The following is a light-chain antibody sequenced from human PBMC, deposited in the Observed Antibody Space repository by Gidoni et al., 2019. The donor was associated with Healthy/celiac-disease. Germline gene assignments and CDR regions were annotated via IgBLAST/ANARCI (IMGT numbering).Light chain of an antibody. CDR2: GKN. J-gene: IGLJ3*02. CDR1: SLRSYY. V-gene: IGLV3-19*01. CDR3: NSRDSSGNHWV. Sequence: SSELTHDPAVSVALGQTVRITCQGDSLRSYYASWYQQKPGQAPVLFIYGKNNRPSGIPDRFSGSSSGNTASLTITGAQAEDEADYYCNSRDSSGNHWVFGGGTKLTVL.